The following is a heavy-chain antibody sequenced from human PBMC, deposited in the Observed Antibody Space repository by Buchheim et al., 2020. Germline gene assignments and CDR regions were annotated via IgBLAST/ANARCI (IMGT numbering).Heavy chain of an antibody. D-gene: IGHD5-18*01. CDR3: ATESWIQQWKYDS. J-gene: IGHJ4*02. CDR2: IVIASGDT. V-gene: IGHV1-58*01. CDR1: GFTFSSSV. Sequence: QMQLVQSGPEVKKPGTSVKVSCRASGFTFSSSVVQWVRQARGQRLEWIGRIVIASGDTIYAQKFQPRVTITRDMSTSTAYMELSGLKSEDTAIFYCATESWIQQWKYDSWGQGTL.